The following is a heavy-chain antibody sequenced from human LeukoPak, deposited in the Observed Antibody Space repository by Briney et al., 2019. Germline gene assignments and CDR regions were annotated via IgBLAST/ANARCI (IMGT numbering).Heavy chain of an antibody. D-gene: IGHD1-1*01. CDR2: ISSSSSTI. J-gene: IGHJ4*02. V-gene: IGHV3-48*01. CDR3: ARAGDGDY. CDR1: GFTFSSYS. Sequence: GGSLRLSCAASGFTFSSYSMNWVRQAPGKGLEWVSYISSSSSTIYYADSVEGRFTISRDNAKNSLYLQMNNLRAEDTAVYYCARAGDGDYWGQGTLVTVSS.